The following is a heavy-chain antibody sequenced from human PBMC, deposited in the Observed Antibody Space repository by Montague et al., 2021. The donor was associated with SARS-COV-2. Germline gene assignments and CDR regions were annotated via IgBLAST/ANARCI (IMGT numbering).Heavy chain of an antibody. J-gene: IGHJ3*01. Sequence: SETLSLTCTVSGGSTASHYWNWIRQSPGKRPELIGYVYYNGDTKYNPSLPSQVTISIDTSENHSSLRLNSVTAADTAAYFCARGWAYDPWGQGRLVTVSS. CDR2: VYYNGDT. CDR1: GGSTASHY. CDR3: ARGWAYDP. D-gene: IGHD3-16*01. V-gene: IGHV4-59*11.